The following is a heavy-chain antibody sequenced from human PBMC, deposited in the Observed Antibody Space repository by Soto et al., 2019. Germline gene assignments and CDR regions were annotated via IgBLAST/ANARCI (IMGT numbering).Heavy chain of an antibody. CDR1: GPTSPAYY. V-gene: IGHV1-46*01. CDR3: ARELGAIGFDL. Sequence: ASVKVSCKASGPTSPAYYMPWGQQAPGQGPKWMGIINPTDGGTSYAQKFQGRVTMTRDTSTRTLYMELGSLTSEDTAVYYCARELGAIGFDLWGQGTMVTVSS. D-gene: IGHD3-16*02. CDR2: INPTDGGT. J-gene: IGHJ3*01.